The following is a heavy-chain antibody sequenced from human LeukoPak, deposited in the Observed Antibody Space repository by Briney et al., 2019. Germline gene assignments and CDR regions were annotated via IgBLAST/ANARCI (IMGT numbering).Heavy chain of an antibody. CDR2: INWNGGST. J-gene: IGHJ6*02. V-gene: IGHV3-20*03. CDR1: GXTFDDYG. CDR3: ARGSSGWYYYGMDV. D-gene: IGHD6-25*01. Sequence: GSLRLSFAASGXTFDDYGMSWVRQAPGKGLEWVSGINWNGGSTGYADSVKGRFTISRDNAKNSLYLQMNSLRAEDTALYYCARGSSGWYYYGMDVWGQGTTVTVSS.